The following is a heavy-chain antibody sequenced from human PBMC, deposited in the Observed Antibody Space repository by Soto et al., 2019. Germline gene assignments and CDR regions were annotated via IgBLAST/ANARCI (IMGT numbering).Heavy chain of an antibody. CDR3: ARAGQSWLQFQYYFDL. CDR1: RGSMNSYY. V-gene: IGHV4-59*01. J-gene: IGHJ4*02. CDR2: IYYTGST. Sequence: PSETLSLTCTVSRGSMNSYYWSWIRQPPGKGLEWIGYIYYTGSTNYNPSLKSRVTISLDTTKNRFSLKLSSVTAADTAVYYCARAGQSWLQFQYYFDLWGQGSQVTVSS. D-gene: IGHD5-12*01.